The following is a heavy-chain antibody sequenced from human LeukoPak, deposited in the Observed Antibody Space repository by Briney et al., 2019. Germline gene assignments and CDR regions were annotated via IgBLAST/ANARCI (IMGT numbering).Heavy chain of an antibody. CDR3: ARGSGYDGFDP. V-gene: IGHV4-59*01. J-gene: IGHJ5*02. Sequence: SETLSLTCTVSGGSISSYYWSWIRQPPGKGLEWIGYIYYSGSTNYNPSLKSRVTISVDMSKNQFSLKLSSVTAADTAVYYCARGSGYDGFDPWGQGTLVTVSS. CDR2: IYYSGST. CDR1: GGSISSYY. D-gene: IGHD5-12*01.